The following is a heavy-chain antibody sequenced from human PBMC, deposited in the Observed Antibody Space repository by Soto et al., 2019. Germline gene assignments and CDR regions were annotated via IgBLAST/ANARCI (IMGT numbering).Heavy chain of an antibody. V-gene: IGHV3-7*01. Sequence: GESLKISCAASGFTFSSYWMSWVRQAPGKGLEWVANIKQDGSEKYYVDSVKGRFTISRDNAKNSLYLQMNSLRAEDTAVYYCARDEYSGWYEFFDYWGQGTLVTVSS. CDR3: ARDEYSGWYEFFDY. CDR2: IKQDGSEK. CDR1: GFTFSSYW. D-gene: IGHD6-19*01. J-gene: IGHJ4*02.